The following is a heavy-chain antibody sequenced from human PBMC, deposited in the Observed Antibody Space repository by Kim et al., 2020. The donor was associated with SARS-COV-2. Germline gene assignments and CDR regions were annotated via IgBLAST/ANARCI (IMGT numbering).Heavy chain of an antibody. CDR2: IYHSGSN. Sequence: SETLSLTCAVSGGSISSSNWCWCGHQPPEGGQGWSDVIYHSGSNNNNPPLNSRFTIAVDNTKNHFSLKLSSVAAADTAVYYCAREGVQYYYGSRSYGMDVWGQGTPVTVSS. J-gene: IGHJ6*02. CDR1: GGSISSSNW. CDR3: AREGVQYYYGSRSYGMDV. D-gene: IGHD3-10*01. V-gene: IGHV4-4*02.